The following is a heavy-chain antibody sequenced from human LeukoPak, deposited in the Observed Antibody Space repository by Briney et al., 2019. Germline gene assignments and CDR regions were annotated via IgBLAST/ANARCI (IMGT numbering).Heavy chain of an antibody. D-gene: IGHD2-2*01. Sequence: PGGSLRLSCTASGFIFSTYGMHWVRQAPGKGLEWVAFIQFDGTDEHYADSVKGRFTISRDNSKNTLFLQMNSLRAEDTSVYYCAEDQQLQPFHYWGQGTLVTASS. J-gene: IGHJ4*02. CDR2: IQFDGTDE. CDR3: AEDQQLQPFHY. V-gene: IGHV3-30*02. CDR1: GFIFSTYG.